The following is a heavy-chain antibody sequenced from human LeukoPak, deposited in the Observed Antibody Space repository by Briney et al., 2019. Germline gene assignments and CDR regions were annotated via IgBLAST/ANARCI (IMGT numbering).Heavy chain of an antibody. V-gene: IGHV3-66*01. CDR1: GFTVSSNY. CDR3: ASSGCGGDCYSEKTYYLDY. J-gene: IGHJ4*02. Sequence: GGSLRLSCAASGFTVSSNYMSWVRQAPGKGLEWVSVTYSGDSTYYADSVKGRFTISRDNSKNTLYLQMNSLRDEDTAVYYCASSGCGGDCYSEKTYYLDYWGQGTLVAVSS. CDR2: TYSGDST. D-gene: IGHD2-21*02.